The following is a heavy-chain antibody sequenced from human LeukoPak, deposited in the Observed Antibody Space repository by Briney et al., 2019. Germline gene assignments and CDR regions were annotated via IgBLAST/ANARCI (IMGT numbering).Heavy chain of an antibody. V-gene: IGHV3-7*01. CDR3: ARDGWYYYGSGSYNWFDP. J-gene: IGHJ5*02. CDR1: GFTFSSYW. Sequence: GGSLRLSCVAPGFTFSSYWMSWVRQAPGKGLEWVANIKQDGSEKYYVDSVKGRFTISRDNAKNSLYLQMNSLRAEDTAVYYCARDGWYYYGSGSYNWFDPWGQGTLVTVSS. CDR2: IKQDGSEK. D-gene: IGHD3-10*01.